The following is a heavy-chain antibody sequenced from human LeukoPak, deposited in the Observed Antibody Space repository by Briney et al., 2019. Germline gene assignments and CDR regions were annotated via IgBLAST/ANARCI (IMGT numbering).Heavy chain of an antibody. Sequence: SVKVSCKASGGTFSSYAISWVRQAPGQGLEWMGRIIPILGIANYAQKFQGRVTITADKSTSTAYMELSSLRSEDTAVYYCARRDSRSYYYDYWGQGTLVSVSS. CDR1: GGTFSSYA. V-gene: IGHV1-69*04. CDR3: ARRDSRSYYYDY. CDR2: IIPILGIA. J-gene: IGHJ4*02. D-gene: IGHD6-6*01.